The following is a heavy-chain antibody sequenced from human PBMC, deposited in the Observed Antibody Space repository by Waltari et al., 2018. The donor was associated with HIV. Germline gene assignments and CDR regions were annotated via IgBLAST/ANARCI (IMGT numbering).Heavy chain of an antibody. V-gene: IGHV3-11*01. CDR3: ARPGQDSSGYYYSGY. D-gene: IGHD3-22*01. CDR2: ISRRGTTI. Sequence: QVQLVESGGGLVKPGGSLRLSCAASVFTFSDYYISWFRQAPGKGLHGVSYISRRGTTIYYADSMKGRFTISRDNAKNSLYLQMNSLRAEDTAVYYCARPGQDSSGYYYSGYWGQGTLVTVSS. J-gene: IGHJ4*02. CDR1: VFTFSDYY.